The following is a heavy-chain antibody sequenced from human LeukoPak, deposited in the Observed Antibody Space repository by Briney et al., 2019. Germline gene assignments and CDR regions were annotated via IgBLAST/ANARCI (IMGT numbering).Heavy chain of an antibody. D-gene: IGHD6-13*01. J-gene: IGHJ6*03. CDR1: GGSISSSSYY. CDR2: MYSSGST. Sequence: KASETLSLTCTVSGGSISSSSYYWGWIRQPPGKGLEWIVSMYSSGSTYYNPSLKSRFTISVDTSRNQFSLKLSSVTAEDTAVYYCAREGIEAAAFSYYYYYYMDVWGKGTTVTVSS. V-gene: IGHV4-39*07. CDR3: AREGIEAAAFSYYYYYYMDV.